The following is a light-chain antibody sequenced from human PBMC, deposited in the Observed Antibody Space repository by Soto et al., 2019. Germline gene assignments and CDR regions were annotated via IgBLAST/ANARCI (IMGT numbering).Light chain of an antibody. CDR3: MQGTHRPP. J-gene: IGKJ1*01. CDR1: RSLLSSNGNTY. CDR2: KVS. V-gene: IGKV2-30*01. Sequence: DIVLTQSPLSLPVAPGEPASISCRSTRSLLSSNGNTYLDWFQPRPGQSPRRLIYKVSNRDSGVPDRFSGGGPATYFTLKISRVEAEDVGVYYCMQGTHRPPFGQGTKVDIK.